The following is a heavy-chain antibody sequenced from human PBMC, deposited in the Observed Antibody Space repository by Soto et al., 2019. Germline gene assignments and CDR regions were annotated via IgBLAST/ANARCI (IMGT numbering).Heavy chain of an antibody. CDR3: TAHITVTGPLDY. J-gene: IGHJ4*02. V-gene: IGHV1-69*12. D-gene: IGHD6-19*01. Sequence: QVYLVQSGAEVKQPGSSVKISCKTSGNSFGSYALSWVRQAPGQGLEWMGGVIPVFATANYAAKFRGRMTVTADESTTTVSMELSSLGSEDTAIYYCTAHITVTGPLDYWGQGTLVSVSS. CDR2: VIPVFATA. CDR1: GNSFGSYA.